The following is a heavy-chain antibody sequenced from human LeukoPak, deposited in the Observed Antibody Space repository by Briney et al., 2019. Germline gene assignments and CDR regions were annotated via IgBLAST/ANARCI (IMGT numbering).Heavy chain of an antibody. V-gene: IGHV3-23*01. D-gene: IGHD3-22*01. Sequence: GGSLRLSCAASGFTFSSYGMSWVRQAPGKRLEWVSAISGSSDSMYYADSVKGRFTISRDNSQNTLYLQMNSLRAEDTAVYYCAKISYYYDSSGYYLDYFDSWGQGTLVTVSS. CDR2: ISGSSDSM. CDR3: AKISYYYDSSGYYLDYFDS. CDR1: GFTFSSYG. J-gene: IGHJ4*02.